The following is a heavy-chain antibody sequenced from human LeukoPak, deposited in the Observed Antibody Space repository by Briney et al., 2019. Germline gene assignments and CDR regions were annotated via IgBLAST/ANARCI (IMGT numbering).Heavy chain of an antibody. J-gene: IGHJ6*03. V-gene: IGHV3-23*01. Sequence: ETLSLTCSVSGGSMTSYYWSWIRQPPGKGLEWVSTIGGTGVRTYYADSVKGRFTISRDNSKNTLYLQMNSLRAEDTAVYYCAKDRIVVVNSYYYYMDVWGKGTTVTISS. D-gene: IGHD3-22*01. CDR3: AKDRIVVVNSYYYYMDV. CDR2: IGGTGVRT. CDR1: GGSMTSYY.